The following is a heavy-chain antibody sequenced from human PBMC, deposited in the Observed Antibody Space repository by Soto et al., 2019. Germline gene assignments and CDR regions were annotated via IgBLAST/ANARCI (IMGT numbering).Heavy chain of an antibody. Sequence: PSETPSLTCSVSGDSIITYYWAWIRQPPGKGLEWIGYIYYDGKTNHNPSLESRVTISVDTSKNQFSLNLASLTAADTAVYYCARGKYNWNSNWFDPWGQGILVTVSS. CDR3: ARGKYNWNSNWFDP. V-gene: IGHV4-59*01. J-gene: IGHJ5*02. CDR1: GDSIITYY. D-gene: IGHD1-20*01. CDR2: IYYDGKT.